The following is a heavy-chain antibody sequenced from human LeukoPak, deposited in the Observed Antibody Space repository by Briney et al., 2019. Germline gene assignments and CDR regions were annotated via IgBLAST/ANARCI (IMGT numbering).Heavy chain of an antibody. CDR2: INPNSGGT. Sequence: ASVKVSCKASGYTFTGYYMHWVRQAPGQGLEWMGWINPNSGGTNYAQKFQGRVTMTRDTSISTAYMELSRLRSDDTAVYYCLLVDYDSSGYFDYWGQGTLVTVSP. J-gene: IGHJ4*02. CDR1: GYTFTGYY. CDR3: LLVDYDSSGYFDY. V-gene: IGHV1-2*02. D-gene: IGHD3-22*01.